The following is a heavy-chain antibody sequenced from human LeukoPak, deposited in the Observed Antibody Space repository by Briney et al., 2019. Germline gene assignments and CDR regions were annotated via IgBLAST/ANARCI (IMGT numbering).Heavy chain of an antibody. V-gene: IGHV3-74*01. J-gene: IGHJ4*02. D-gene: IGHD6-13*01. CDR2: IKSDGSST. CDR3: ARDVSVGSSWYPSFDY. Sequence: PGGSLRLSCAASGFTFRSYWMHWVRLPPGKGLVWVSRIKSDGSSTSYADFVKGRFTISRDNAKNTLYLQMNSLRAEDTAVYYCARDVSVGSSWYPSFDYWGQGTLVTVSS. CDR1: GFTFRSYW.